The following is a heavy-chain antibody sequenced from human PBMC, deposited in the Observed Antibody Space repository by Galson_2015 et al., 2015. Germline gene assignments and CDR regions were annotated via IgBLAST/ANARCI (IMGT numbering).Heavy chain of an antibody. CDR2: INHSGST. V-gene: IGHV4-34*01. Sequence: ETLSLTCAVYGGSFSGYYWSWIRQPPGKGLEWIGEINHSGSTNYNPSLKSRVTISVDTSKNQFSLKLSSVTAADTAVYYCARGGNTVTTALFDYWGQGTLVTVSP. CDR3: ARGGNTVTTALFDY. CDR1: GGSFSGYY. D-gene: IGHD4-17*01. J-gene: IGHJ4*02.